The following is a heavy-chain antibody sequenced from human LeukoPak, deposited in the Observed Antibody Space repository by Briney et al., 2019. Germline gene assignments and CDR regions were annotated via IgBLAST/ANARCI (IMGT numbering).Heavy chain of an antibody. V-gene: IGHV3-74*01. CDR1: GXTISSHW. D-gene: IGHD3-22*01. Sequence: PGGSLRLSCAASGXTISSHWVHWVRQAPGKGLVWVLRFNGDGSYISYADSVKGRFTISRDNAKNTLYLQMSSLRAEDTAVYYCARDIAYDSSGYYSPHFDYWGQGTLVTVSS. CDR2: FNGDGSYI. CDR3: ARDIAYDSSGYYSPHFDY. J-gene: IGHJ4*02.